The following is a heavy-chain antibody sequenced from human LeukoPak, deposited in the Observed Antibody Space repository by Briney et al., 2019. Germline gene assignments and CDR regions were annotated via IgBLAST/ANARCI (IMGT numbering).Heavy chain of an antibody. CDR1: GFTFSSYW. D-gene: IGHD3-22*01. CDR3: ARDRYYDSSGYYNSPLDY. Sequence: GGSLRLSCAASGFTFSSYWMSWVRQAPGKGLEWVANIKQDGSEKYYVDSVKGRFTISRDNAKNSLYLQMHSLRAEDTAVYYCARDRYYDSSGYYNSPLDYWGQGTLVTVSS. CDR2: IKQDGSEK. V-gene: IGHV3-7*01. J-gene: IGHJ4*02.